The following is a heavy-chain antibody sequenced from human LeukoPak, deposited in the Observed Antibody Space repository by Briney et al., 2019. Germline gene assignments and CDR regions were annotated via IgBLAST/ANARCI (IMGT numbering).Heavy chain of an antibody. CDR3: AGGRYGDSTGY. V-gene: IGHV4-59*01. D-gene: IGHD4-17*01. J-gene: IGHJ4*02. CDR2: IYYSGST. CDR1: GGSISSYY. Sequence: SETLSLTCTVSGGSISSYYWSWIRQPPGKGLEWIGYIYYSGSTNYNPSLKSRVTISVDTFKNQFSLKLSSVTAADTAVYYCAGGRYGDSTGYWGQGTLVTVSS.